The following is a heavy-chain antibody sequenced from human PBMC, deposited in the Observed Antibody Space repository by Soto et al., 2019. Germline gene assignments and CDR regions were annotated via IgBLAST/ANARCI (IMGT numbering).Heavy chain of an antibody. V-gene: IGHV4-34*01. CDR3: ARQGRGYGEYEGGFDY. Sequence: PSETLSLTCTVNGGSLTGYYWSWIRQPPGKGLEWIGEVKDGGSTNYSPSLRGRVTISVDTSKNQFSLKLSSVTAADTAVYYCARQGRGYGEYEGGFDYWGRGTLVTAPQ. D-gene: IGHD4-17*01. CDR2: VKDGGST. CDR1: GGSLTGYY. J-gene: IGHJ4*02.